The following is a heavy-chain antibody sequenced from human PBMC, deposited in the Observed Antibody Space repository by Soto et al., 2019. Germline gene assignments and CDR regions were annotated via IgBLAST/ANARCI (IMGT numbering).Heavy chain of an antibody. Sequence: PSETLSLTCAVSGGSISSSNWWSWVRQPPGKGREWIGEIYHSGSTNHNPSLKSRVTISVDKSKNQFPLKLSSVTAADTAVYYCARIQLWAYYYYYGMDVWGQGTTVTVSS. CDR1: GGSISSSNW. V-gene: IGHV4-4*02. D-gene: IGHD5-18*01. J-gene: IGHJ6*02. CDR2: IYHSGST. CDR3: ARIQLWAYYYYYGMDV.